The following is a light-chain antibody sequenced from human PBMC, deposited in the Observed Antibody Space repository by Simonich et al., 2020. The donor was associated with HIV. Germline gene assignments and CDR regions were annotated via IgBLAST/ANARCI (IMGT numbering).Light chain of an antibody. V-gene: IGKV3-15*01. CDR1: KSVSRN. Sequence: EIVMTQSPDTLSVSPGARATLSDRARKSVSRNLAWYQQKPGQAPRILIYGASTRATGMAARFSGSGSGTEFTLTISRLEPEDFAVYYCQQYGRSPPITFGQGTRLEIK. CDR3: QQYGRSPPIT. CDR2: GAS. J-gene: IGKJ5*01.